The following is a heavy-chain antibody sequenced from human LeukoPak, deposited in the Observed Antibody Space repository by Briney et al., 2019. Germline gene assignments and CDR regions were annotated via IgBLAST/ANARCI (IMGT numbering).Heavy chain of an antibody. CDR2: IYYSGST. CDR3: ARNAQSWFDP. D-gene: IGHD1-1*01. Sequence: PSETLSLTCTVSGGSISSSSYYWGWIRQPPGKGLEWIGSIYYSGSTYYNPSLKSRVTISVDTSKNQFSLKRSSVTAADTAVYYCARNAQSWFDPWGQGTLVTVSS. V-gene: IGHV4-39*01. J-gene: IGHJ5*02. CDR1: GGSISSSSYY.